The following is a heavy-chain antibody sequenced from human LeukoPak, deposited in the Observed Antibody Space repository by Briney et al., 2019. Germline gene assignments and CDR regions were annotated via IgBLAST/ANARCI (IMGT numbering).Heavy chain of an antibody. CDR2: LYRGGST. D-gene: IGHD6-13*01. V-gene: IGHV3-53*01. Sequence: GGSLRLSCAASRFTFSSYAMNWVRQAPGKGLEWVSVLYRGGSTYYADSVKGRFTISRDTSKNTVYLQMNSLRAEDTAVYYCARGGARQQLVENYFDHWGQGTLVTVSS. J-gene: IGHJ4*02. CDR3: ARGGARQQLVENYFDH. CDR1: RFTFSSYA.